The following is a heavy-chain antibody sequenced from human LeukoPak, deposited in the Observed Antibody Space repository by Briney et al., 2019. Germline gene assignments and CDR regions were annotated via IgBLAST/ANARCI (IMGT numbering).Heavy chain of an antibody. Sequence: GGSLRLSCAASGFTFSSYAMHWVRQAPGKGLEWVAVISYDGSNKYYADSVKGRFTISRDNSKNTLYLQMNSLRAEDTAVYYCARDRGGWYGGSRFDYWGQGTLVTVSS. J-gene: IGHJ4*02. CDR2: ISYDGSNK. D-gene: IGHD6-19*01. CDR1: GFTFSSYA. CDR3: ARDRGGWYGGSRFDY. V-gene: IGHV3-30-3*01.